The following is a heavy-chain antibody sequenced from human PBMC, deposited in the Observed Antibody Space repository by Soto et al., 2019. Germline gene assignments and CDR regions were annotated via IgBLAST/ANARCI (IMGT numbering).Heavy chain of an antibody. Sequence: VQLVQSGAELKKPGSSVKVSCKASGGTVSSYAISWVRQAPGQGLEWMGGIIPLFGRTNYAQKFRGRVTITADESTSTAYMALSSVRSEDTAVYYCARSGSTYYDILTGYQLEYWGQGTLVTVSS. CDR3: ARSGSTYYDILTGYQLEY. CDR1: GGTVSSYA. V-gene: IGHV1-69*01. CDR2: IIPLFGRT. D-gene: IGHD3-9*01. J-gene: IGHJ4*02.